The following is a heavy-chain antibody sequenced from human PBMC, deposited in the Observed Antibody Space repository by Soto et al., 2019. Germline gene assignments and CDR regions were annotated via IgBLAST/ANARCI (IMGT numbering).Heavy chain of an antibody. Sequence: EVQLVESGGGLVKPGGSLRLSCAASGFTFSNAWMNWVRQAPGKGLEWVGRIKSKTDGGTTDYAAPGKGRFTISRDDSKNTLYLQMHSLKTEDTAVYYWTAGGSYRSYYSYYGMDVWGQGTTVTVSS. CDR3: TAGGSYRSYYSYYGMDV. J-gene: IGHJ6*02. D-gene: IGHD1-26*01. CDR2: IKSKTDGGTT. CDR1: GFTFSNAW. V-gene: IGHV3-15*07.